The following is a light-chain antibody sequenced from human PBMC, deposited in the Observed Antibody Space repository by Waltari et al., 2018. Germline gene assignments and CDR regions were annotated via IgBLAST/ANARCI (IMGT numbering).Light chain of an antibody. CDR2: DVS. V-gene: IGLV2-23*02. Sequence: QAALTQPASVSGSPGPAITISCTGTSSAVGGYNYVSWYQQHPAQAPKLMIDDVSKRSSGVSRRFSCSKAGNAASVTIAGLQAEDAADYYCCSYTGSSTDVFGTGTKVTVL. CDR3: CSYTGSSTDV. J-gene: IGLJ1*01. CDR1: SSAVGGYNY.